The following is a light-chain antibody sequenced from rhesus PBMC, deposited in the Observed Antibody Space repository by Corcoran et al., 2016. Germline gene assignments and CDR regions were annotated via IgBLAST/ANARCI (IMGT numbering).Light chain of an antibody. J-gene: IGKJ2*01. Sequence: DIQMTQSPSSSSASVGDTVTITCRASQRISSCLDWYQQKPGKAPKLLIYKESSLQSGVPSRFSGSGSGTGFTLTISNLRPEDFAPDSCLRCSGSPYGVGRGTKVEV. CDR1: QRISSC. V-gene: IGKV1-22*01. CDR3: LRCSGSPYG. CDR2: KES.